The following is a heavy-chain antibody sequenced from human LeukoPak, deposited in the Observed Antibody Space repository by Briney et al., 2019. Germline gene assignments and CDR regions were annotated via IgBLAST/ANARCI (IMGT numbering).Heavy chain of an antibody. Sequence: PGGSLRPSCPASGVIFNDHGMSWVRQGPGKGLEWVSGINWNGGNTNYADSVKGRFTISRDNAKNSLYLQMNSLRAEDTALYYCARGDFYYYMDVWGKGTTVTVSS. CDR3: ARGDFYYYMDV. V-gene: IGHV3-20*04. CDR2: INWNGGNT. J-gene: IGHJ6*03. CDR1: GVIFNDHG.